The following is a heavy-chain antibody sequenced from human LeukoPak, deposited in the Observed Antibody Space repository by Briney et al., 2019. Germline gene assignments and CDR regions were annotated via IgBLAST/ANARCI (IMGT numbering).Heavy chain of an antibody. D-gene: IGHD5-12*01. V-gene: IGHV3-73*01. CDR2: IRSKADSYAT. J-gene: IGHJ4*02. Sequence: GGSLRLSCAASGFTFSDAAMHWVRQASGKGLEWVGRIRSKADSYATAYAASVKGRFTISRDDSKNTAFLQMNSLETEDTAVYYCARGGSRGYSGYDSNWGQGTLVTVSS. CDR1: GFTFSDAA. CDR3: ARGGSRGYSGYDSN.